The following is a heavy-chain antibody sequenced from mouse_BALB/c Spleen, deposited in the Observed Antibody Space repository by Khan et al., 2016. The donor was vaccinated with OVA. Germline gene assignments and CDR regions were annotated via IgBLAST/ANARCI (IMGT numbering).Heavy chain of an antibody. CDR1: GYTFTDYV. CDR2: IYPANNNT. CDR3: TRGVHNARYAVDY. Sequence: QVQLQQSGPELVMPGASVKMSCKASGYTFTDYVISWVKQRSGQGLEWIGEIYPANNNTYYNEKFKGKATLTADKSSNTAYMQLTSLTSEDSAVYFCTRGVHNARYAVDYWGQGISVTVSS. D-gene: IGHD6-1*01. J-gene: IGHJ4*01. V-gene: IGHV1-81*01.